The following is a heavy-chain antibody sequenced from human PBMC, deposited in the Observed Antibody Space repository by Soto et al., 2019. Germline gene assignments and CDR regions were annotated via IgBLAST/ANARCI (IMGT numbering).Heavy chain of an antibody. Sequence: ASVKVSCKASGYTFTSYDINWVRQATGQGLEWMGWMNPNSGNTGYAQKFQGRVTMTRNTSISTAYMELSSLRSEDTAVYYCARDDYDFWSGYPPGYYYYYMDVWGKGTTVTVSS. CDR1: GYTFTSYD. D-gene: IGHD3-3*01. V-gene: IGHV1-8*01. CDR3: ARDDYDFWSGYPPGYYYYYMDV. CDR2: MNPNSGNT. J-gene: IGHJ6*03.